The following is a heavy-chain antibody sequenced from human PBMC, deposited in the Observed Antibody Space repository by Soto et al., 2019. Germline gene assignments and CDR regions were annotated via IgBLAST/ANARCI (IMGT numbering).Heavy chain of an antibody. CDR3: ARAPGRVPAAMVGIPPYYYYGMDV. CDR1: GFTFSDYY. D-gene: IGHD2-2*01. J-gene: IGHJ6*02. V-gene: IGHV3-11*05. CDR2: ISSSSSYT. Sequence: QVQLVESGGGLVKPGGSLRLSCAASGFTFSDYYMSWIRQAPGKGLEWVSYISSSSSYTNYADSVKGRFTISRDNAKNSLYLHMHSLRAEDTAVYYCARAPGRVPAAMVGIPPYYYYGMDVWGQGTTVTVSS.